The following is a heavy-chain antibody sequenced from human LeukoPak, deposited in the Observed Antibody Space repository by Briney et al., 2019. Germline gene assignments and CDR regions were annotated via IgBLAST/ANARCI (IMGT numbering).Heavy chain of an antibody. V-gene: IGHV4-59*08. Sequence: SETLSLACTVSGGSISDYYWSWIRQPPGKGLEWIGYFSNSGTNNYNPSLKGRVTMSVDTSKNQFSLKLSSVTAADTAVYYCARCIGRHAYYYDSSGYLYWGQGTLVTVSS. J-gene: IGHJ4*02. CDR1: GGSISDYY. CDR2: FSNSGTN. D-gene: IGHD3-22*01. CDR3: ARCIGRHAYYYDSSGYLY.